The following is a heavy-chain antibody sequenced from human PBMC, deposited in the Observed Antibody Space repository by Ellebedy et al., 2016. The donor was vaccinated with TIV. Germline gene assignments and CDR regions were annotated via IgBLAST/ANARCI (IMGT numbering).Heavy chain of an antibody. V-gene: IGHV3-11*01. J-gene: IGHJ4*02. D-gene: IGHD1-26*01. Sequence: GESLKISXAASGFTFSDYYMSWIRQAPGKGLEWSSYMSSSGSTIYYADSMKGRFTISRDNSKNMVYLQMNSLRAEDTAIYYCARDLRIVGGHAFQDYFDYWGQGTLVTVSS. CDR1: GFTFSDYY. CDR3: ARDLRIVGGHAFQDYFDY. CDR2: MSSSGSTI.